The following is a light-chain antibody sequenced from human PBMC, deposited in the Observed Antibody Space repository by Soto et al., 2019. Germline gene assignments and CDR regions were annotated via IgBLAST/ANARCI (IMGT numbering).Light chain of an antibody. Sequence: EIVLTQSPGTLSLSPGQRATLSCRASQRLSASDIAWYQQKPGQAPKFLIYGVSSRATGIPDRFSGSGPGTDFTLTISRLEPEDFAVYHCQQYGSSPLITFGQGTRLEI. CDR3: QQYGSSPLIT. V-gene: IGKV3-20*01. J-gene: IGKJ5*01. CDR2: GVS. CDR1: QRLSASD.